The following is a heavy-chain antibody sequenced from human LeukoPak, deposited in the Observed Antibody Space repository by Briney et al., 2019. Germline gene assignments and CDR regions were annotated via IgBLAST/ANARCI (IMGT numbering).Heavy chain of an antibody. CDR3: ARDRVLLWFGLDY. CDR2: MNPNSGNT. Sequence: ASVKVSCKASGYTFTSYDINWVRQATGQGLEWMGWMNPNSGNTGYAQKLQGRVTMTTDTSTSTAYMELRSLRSDDTAVYYCARDRVLLWFGLDYWGQGTLVTVSS. J-gene: IGHJ4*02. V-gene: IGHV1-8*01. CDR1: GYTFTSYD. D-gene: IGHD3-10*01.